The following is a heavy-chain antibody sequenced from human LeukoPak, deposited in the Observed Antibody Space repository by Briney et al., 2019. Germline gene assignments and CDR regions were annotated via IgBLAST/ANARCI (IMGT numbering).Heavy chain of an antibody. CDR2: INHSGST. CDR1: GGSVTTYY. J-gene: IGHJ1*01. CDR3: ARGHSPVTTKVSYFQH. V-gene: IGHV4-34*01. D-gene: IGHD4-17*01. Sequence: SETLSLTCTVSGGSVTTYYWSWIRQPPGKGLEWIGEINHSGSTNYNPSLKSRVTILVDTPKNQFSLKLSSVTAADTAVYYCARGHSPVTTKVSYFQHWGQGTLVTVSS.